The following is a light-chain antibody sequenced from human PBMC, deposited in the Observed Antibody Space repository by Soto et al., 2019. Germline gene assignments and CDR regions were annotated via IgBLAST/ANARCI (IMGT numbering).Light chain of an antibody. CDR1: SSDVGGYNY. Sequence: QSVLTQPASVSGSPGQSITISCTGTSSDVGGYNYVSWYQQHPGKAPKLMIYEVSNRPAGVSNRFSGSKSGNTASLPNSGLPDEDEADYYCSSYTSSSIDYVFGTGTKLTVL. J-gene: IGLJ1*01. V-gene: IGLV2-14*01. CDR3: SSYTSSSIDYV. CDR2: EVS.